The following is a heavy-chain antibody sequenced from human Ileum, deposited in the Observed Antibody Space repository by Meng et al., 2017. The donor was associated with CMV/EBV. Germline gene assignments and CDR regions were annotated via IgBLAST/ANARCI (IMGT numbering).Heavy chain of an antibody. V-gene: IGHV3-74*01. Sequence: GGSLRLSCAASGFTFSSYWMHWVRQAPGKGLVWVSRINSDGISTGYADSVKGRFTISRDNAKNTVYLQMNSLRAEDTAVYYCARGYYDFWSGYYTVGWFDPWGQGTLVTVSS. J-gene: IGHJ5*02. CDR3: ARGYYDFWSGYYTVGWFDP. D-gene: IGHD3-3*01. CDR2: INSDGIST. CDR1: GFTFSSYW.